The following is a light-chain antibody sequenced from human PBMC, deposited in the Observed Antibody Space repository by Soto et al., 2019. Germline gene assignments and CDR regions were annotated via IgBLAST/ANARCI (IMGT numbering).Light chain of an antibody. CDR1: SSDVGGYNY. V-gene: IGLV2-14*03. J-gene: IGLJ1*01. CDR3: SSDTSRSTYV. Sequence: QSALTQPASVSGAPGQSIAISCTGTSSDVGGYNYVSWYQHHPGKATKLMDYNVSNPPSGVSNRSSGTKSGNTASLTISGLQAEDEADYYCSSDTSRSTYVFGTGTKVTVL. CDR2: NVS.